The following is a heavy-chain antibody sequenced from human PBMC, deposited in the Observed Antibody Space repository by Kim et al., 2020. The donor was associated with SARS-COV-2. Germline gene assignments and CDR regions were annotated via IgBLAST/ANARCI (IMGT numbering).Heavy chain of an antibody. D-gene: IGHD2-2*03. CDR1: GGSVSSDY. Sequence: SETLSLTCTVSGGSVSSDYWSWIRQPPGKGLEWIWGIYTSGSTNYNPSLKIRVTMSVDTSMNQFSLKLSSVTAADAAVDYCSRDLPLDIVVVPAATLHAFEIWGQGTMVAV. CDR3: SRDLPLDIVVVPAATLHAFEI. J-gene: IGHJ3*02. V-gene: IGHV4-4*07. CDR2: IYTSGST.